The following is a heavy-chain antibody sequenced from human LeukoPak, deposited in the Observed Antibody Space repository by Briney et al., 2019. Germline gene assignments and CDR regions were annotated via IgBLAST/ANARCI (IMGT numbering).Heavy chain of an antibody. J-gene: IGHJ4*02. CDR3: ARDLSSGWEDYFDD. V-gene: IGHV1-8*03. Sequence: ASVKVSCKASGYTFTSYDINWVRQATGQGLEWMGWMNPNSGNTGYAQKFQGRVTITRNTSISTAYMELSSLRSEDTAVYYCARDLSSGWEDYFDDWRQVTLVTVSS. CDR1: GYTFTSYD. D-gene: IGHD6-19*01. CDR2: MNPNSGNT.